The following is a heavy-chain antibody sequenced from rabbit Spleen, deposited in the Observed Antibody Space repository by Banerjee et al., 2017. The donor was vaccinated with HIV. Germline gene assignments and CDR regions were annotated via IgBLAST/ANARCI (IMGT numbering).Heavy chain of an antibody. CDR2: INAATGKP. D-gene: IGHD1-1*01. CDR3: ARDLVGVIGWNFYL. Sequence: EQLGGSGGGLGPPEGSLTLPCKASGFSFSDRDGMGWVRQAPGKGLEWIACINAATGKPVYATWAKGRFTISRTSSTTVTLRMTSLTAADRATYFCARDLVGVIGWNFYLWGPGTLVTVS. J-gene: IGHJ4*01. V-gene: IGHV1S45*01. CDR1: GFSFSDRDG.